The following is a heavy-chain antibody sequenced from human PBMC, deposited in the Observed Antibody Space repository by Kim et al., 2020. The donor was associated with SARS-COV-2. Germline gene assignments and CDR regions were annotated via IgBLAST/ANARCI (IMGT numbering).Heavy chain of an antibody. CDR1: GFTFSGYS. J-gene: IGHJ4*02. V-gene: IGHV3-48*02. D-gene: IGHD5-12*01. CDR2: IFRDSSRI. CDR3: ARDRGNSGALDY. Sequence: GGSLRLSCAASGFTFSGYSMKWVRQAPGKGLEWISYIFRDSSRIYYADSVKGRFTISRDNAKNSLYLQMNSLRDEDTALYYCARDRGNSGALDYWGQGVLVIVSS.